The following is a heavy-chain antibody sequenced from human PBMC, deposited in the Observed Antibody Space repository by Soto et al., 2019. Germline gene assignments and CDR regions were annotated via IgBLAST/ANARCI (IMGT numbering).Heavy chain of an antibody. CDR1: GYTFRDYY. CDR3: ANLQEGLTLDP. J-gene: IGHJ5*02. Sequence: ASVKVSCKASGYTFRDYYMHWVRQAPGQGLEWMGWINPATGGTKYAQKFQGRVAMTRDTSISTAYMELSGLTSDDTAVYYCANLQEGLTLDPWGQGTMVTVSS. V-gene: IGHV1-2*02. CDR2: INPATGGT.